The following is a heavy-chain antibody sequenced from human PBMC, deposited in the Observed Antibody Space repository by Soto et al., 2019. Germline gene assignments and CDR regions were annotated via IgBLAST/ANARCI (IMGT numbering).Heavy chain of an antibody. V-gene: IGHV3-64D*06. CDR2: ISSNGGST. CDR3: VKDHSELGYYFDY. Sequence: GGSLRLSCSASGFTFSSYAMHWVRQAPGKGLEYVSAISSNGGSTYYADSVKGRFTISRDNSKSTLYLQMSSLRAEDTAVYYCVKDHSELGYYFDYWGQGTLVTVSS. CDR1: GFTFSSYA. J-gene: IGHJ4*02. D-gene: IGHD3-16*01.